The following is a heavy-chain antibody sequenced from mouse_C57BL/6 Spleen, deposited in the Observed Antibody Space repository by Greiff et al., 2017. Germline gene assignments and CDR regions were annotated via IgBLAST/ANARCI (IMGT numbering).Heavy chain of an antibody. D-gene: IGHD2-3*01. CDR1: GYTFTDYE. Sequence: VQLQQSGAELVRPGASVTLSCKASGYTFTDYEMHWVKQTPVHGLEWIGAIDPETGGTAYKQKFKGKAILTADKSSSTAYMELRSLTSEDSAVYYCTGAGYFPFDYWGQGTTLTVSS. CDR3: TGAGYFPFDY. V-gene: IGHV1-15*01. J-gene: IGHJ2*01. CDR2: IDPETGGT.